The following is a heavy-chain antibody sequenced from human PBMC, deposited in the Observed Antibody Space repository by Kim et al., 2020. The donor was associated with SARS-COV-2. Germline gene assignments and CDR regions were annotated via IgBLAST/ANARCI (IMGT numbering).Heavy chain of an antibody. D-gene: IGHD6-13*01. Sequence: SETLSLTCAVYGGSFSGYYWSWIRQPPGKGLEWIGEINHSGSTNYNPSLKSRVTISVDTSKNQFSLKLSSVTAADTAVYYYARGVGYSSSWYQYFQHWGQGTPVTVSS. J-gene: IGHJ1*01. CDR2: INHSGST. CDR1: GGSFSGYY. CDR3: ARGVGYSSSWYQYFQH. V-gene: IGHV4-34*01.